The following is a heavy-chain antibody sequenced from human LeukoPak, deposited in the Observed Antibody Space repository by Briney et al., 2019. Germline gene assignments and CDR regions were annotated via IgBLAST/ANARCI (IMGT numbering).Heavy chain of an antibody. D-gene: IGHD6-13*01. CDR3: VRAIGSLVYSSSWSFDY. J-gene: IGHJ4*02. Sequence: SETLSLTRTVSGDSISSYYWSWIRQPAGKGLEWIGRINSSGSTNYIPSLKSRVSMSVDTSKNQFSLKMNSVTAADTAVYYCVRAIGSLVYSSSWSFDYWGQGTLVTVSS. CDR1: GDSISSYY. V-gene: IGHV4-4*07. CDR2: INSSGST.